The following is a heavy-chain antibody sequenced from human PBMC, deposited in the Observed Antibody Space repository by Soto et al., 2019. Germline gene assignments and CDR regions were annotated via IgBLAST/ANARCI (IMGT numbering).Heavy chain of an antibody. J-gene: IGHJ4*02. D-gene: IGHD3-3*01. V-gene: IGHV3-23*01. CDR3: AKGARTIFGVVIIFSKN. CDR1: GFTFNSYA. Sequence: GGPLRISCAASGFTFNSYAMSWVRQAPGKGLEWVSANSGSGGSTYYADSVKGRFTISRDNSNNTLYLQMNSLRAEDTAVYYCAKGARTIFGVVIIFSKNWGQGTLVTVSS. CDR2: NSGSGGST.